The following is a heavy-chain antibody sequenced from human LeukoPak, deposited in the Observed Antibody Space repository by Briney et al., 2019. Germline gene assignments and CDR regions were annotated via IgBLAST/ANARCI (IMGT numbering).Heavy chain of an antibody. V-gene: IGHV3-20*04. Sequence: PGGSLRLSCAASGFTFSSYAMSWVRQAPGKGLEWVSGINWNGGSTGYADSVKGRFTISRDNAKNSLYLQMNSLRAEDTALYYCARDIVVVPAAITRSYYYYYMDVWGKGTTVTVSS. J-gene: IGHJ6*03. D-gene: IGHD2-2*02. CDR3: ARDIVVVPAAITRSYYYYYMDV. CDR1: GFTFSSYA. CDR2: INWNGGST.